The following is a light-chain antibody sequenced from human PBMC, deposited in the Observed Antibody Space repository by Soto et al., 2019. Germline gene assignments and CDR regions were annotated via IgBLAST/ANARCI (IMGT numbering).Light chain of an antibody. V-gene: IGLV2-14*01. CDR2: DVS. CDR3: SSYTGSSTLV. Sequence: QSALTQPASVSGSPGQSITISCTGTSSDVGGYIYVSWYQQHPGKAPKLMIYDVSHRPSGVSSRFSGSKSGNTASLTISGLQAEDEADDYCSSYTGSSTLVFGGGTQLTVL. J-gene: IGLJ2*01. CDR1: SSDVGGYIY.